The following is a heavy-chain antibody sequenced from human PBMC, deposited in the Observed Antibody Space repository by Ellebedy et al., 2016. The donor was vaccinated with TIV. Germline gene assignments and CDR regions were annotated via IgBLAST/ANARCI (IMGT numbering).Heavy chain of an antibody. CDR3: ARESGIYGGKEMEGDAFDI. V-gene: IGHV4-4*02. CDR1: GGSISSSNW. D-gene: IGHD4-23*01. Sequence: SETLSLTXAVSGGSISSSNWWSWVRQPPGKGLEWIGEIYHSGSTNYNPSLKSRVTISVDKSKNQFSLKLSSVTAADTAVYYCARESGIYGGKEMEGDAFDIWGQGTMVTVSS. CDR2: IYHSGST. J-gene: IGHJ3*02.